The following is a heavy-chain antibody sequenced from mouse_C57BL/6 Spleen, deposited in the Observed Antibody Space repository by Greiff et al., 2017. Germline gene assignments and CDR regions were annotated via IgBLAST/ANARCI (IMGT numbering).Heavy chain of an antibody. CDR2: IYPGDGDT. Sequence: QVQLQQSGAELVKPGASVKISCKASGYAFSSYWMNWVKQRPGKGLEWIGQIYPGDGDTNYNGKFKGTATMTAEKSSSTAYMQLSSLTAEDSAVYFSARGHGSSYGWYFDVWGTGTTVTVSS. CDR3: ARGHGSSYGWYFDV. D-gene: IGHD1-1*01. V-gene: IGHV1-80*01. CDR1: GYAFSSYW. J-gene: IGHJ1*03.